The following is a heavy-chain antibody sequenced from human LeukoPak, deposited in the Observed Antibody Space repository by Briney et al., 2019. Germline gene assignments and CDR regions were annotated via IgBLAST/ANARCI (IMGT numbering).Heavy chain of an antibody. J-gene: IGHJ4*02. Sequence: GGSLRLSCAASGFTFSSYGMHWVRQAPGKGLEWVAVISYDGSNKYYADSVKGRFTISRDNSKNTLYLQMNSLRAEDTAVYYCARDKRLRGIQLWLGYWGQGTLVTVSS. CDR2: ISYDGSNK. V-gene: IGHV3-30*03. CDR1: GFTFSSYG. D-gene: IGHD5-18*01. CDR3: ARDKRLRGIQLWLGY.